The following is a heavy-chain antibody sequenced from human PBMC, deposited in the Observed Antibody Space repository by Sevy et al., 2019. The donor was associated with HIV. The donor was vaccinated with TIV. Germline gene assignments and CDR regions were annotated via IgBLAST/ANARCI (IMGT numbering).Heavy chain of an antibody. V-gene: IGHV3-48*03. D-gene: IGHD3-22*01. Sequence: GGSLRLSCAGSGFTFSSYDMNWVRQAPGTGLECISKISSSGSSIYYADSVKGRFTIARDNAKNSLNLQMNSLRAEDTALSYCARNGGAYDTGFDPWGQGTLVTVSS. CDR3: ARNGGAYDTGFDP. CDR1: GFTFSSYD. J-gene: IGHJ5*02. CDR2: ISSSGSSI.